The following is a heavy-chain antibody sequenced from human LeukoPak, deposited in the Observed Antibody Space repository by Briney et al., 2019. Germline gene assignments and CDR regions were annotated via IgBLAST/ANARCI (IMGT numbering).Heavy chain of an antibody. J-gene: IGHJ6*03. CDR2: INHSGST. V-gene: IGHV4-34*01. Sequence: SETLSLTCAVYGGSFSGYYWSWIRQPPGKGLEWIGEINHSGSTNYNPSLKSRVTISVDTSKNQFSLKLSSVTAAGTAVYYCARGLGLYDYCYMDVWGKGTTVTVSS. CDR1: GGSFSGYY. CDR3: ARGLGLYDYCYMDV. D-gene: IGHD2-2*02.